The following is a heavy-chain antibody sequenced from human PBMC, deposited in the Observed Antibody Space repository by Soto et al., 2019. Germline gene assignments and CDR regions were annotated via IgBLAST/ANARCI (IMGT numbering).Heavy chain of an antibody. V-gene: IGHV1-18*01. J-gene: IGHJ4*02. Sequence: QVQLVQSGAEVKKPGASVKVSCKASGYTFASYAIRWMRQAPGQGLEWMGWISAYNGNTNYAQKLQGRVTMNTVTATSTAYMELSRLSSDDTAVYYCARDPPPPNYWGQGTLVTVSS. CDR3: ARDPPPPNY. CDR1: GYTFASYA. CDR2: ISAYNGNT.